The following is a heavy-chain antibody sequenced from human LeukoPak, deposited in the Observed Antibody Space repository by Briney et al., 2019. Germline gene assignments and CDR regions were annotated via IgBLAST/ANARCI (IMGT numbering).Heavy chain of an antibody. CDR3: AKDRRACSSSSCYYRFDH. D-gene: IGHD2-2*01. V-gene: IGHV3-23*01. J-gene: IGHJ4*02. CDR2: ISDSGGST. CDR1: EFTFSSYA. Sequence: PGGSLRLSCAASEFTFSSYAMSWVRQAPGKGLDWVSAISDSGGSTYYADSVKGRFTVSRDNSKNTMYLQMNSLRAEDTAVYYCAKDRRACSSSSCYYRFDHWGQGTLVTVSS.